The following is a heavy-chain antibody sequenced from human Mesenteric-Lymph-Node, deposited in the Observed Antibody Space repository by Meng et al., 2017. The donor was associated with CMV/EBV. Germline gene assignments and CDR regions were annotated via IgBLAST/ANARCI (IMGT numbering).Heavy chain of an antibody. D-gene: IGHD1-26*01. CDR3: ARDMFGSGSWFDY. CDR2: INWNGGRT. V-gene: IGHV3-43*01. Sequence: CGASGFTFDDFAMHWVRQTPGKGLEWVSFINWNGGRTHYADSVKGRFTISRDNSKNSLYLQMNSLRPEDTAVYYCARDMFGSGSWFDYWGQGTLVTVSS. CDR1: GFTFDDFA. J-gene: IGHJ4*02.